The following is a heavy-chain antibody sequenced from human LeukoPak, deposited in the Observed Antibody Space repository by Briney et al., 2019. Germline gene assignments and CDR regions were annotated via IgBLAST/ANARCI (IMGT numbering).Heavy chain of an antibody. CDR3: ASTVTAMVTVLNFDY. CDR2: IIPIFGTA. CDR1: GGTFSSYA. D-gene: IGHD5-18*01. V-gene: IGHV1-69*13. J-gene: IGHJ4*02. Sequence: SVKVSCNASGGTFSSYAISWVRQAPGQGLEWMGGIIPIFGTANYAQKFQGRVTITADESTSTAYMELSSLRSEDTAVYYCASTVTAMVTVLNFDYWGQGTLVTVSS.